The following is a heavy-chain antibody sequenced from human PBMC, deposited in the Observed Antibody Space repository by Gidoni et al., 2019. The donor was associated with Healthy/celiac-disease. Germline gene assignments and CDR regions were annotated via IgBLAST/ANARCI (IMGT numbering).Heavy chain of an antibody. J-gene: IGHJ6*02. D-gene: IGHD3-3*01. CDR1: GGSISSSSYY. CDR3: ARHVPYDFWSGLPPGHGMDV. CDR2: IYYSGST. V-gene: IGHV4-39*01. Sequence: QLQLQESGPGLVKPSETLSLTCTVSGGSISSSSYYWGWIRQPPGKGLEWIGSIYYSGSTYYNPSLKSRVTISVDTSKNQFSLKLSSVTAADTAVYYCARHVPYDFWSGLPPGHGMDVWGQGTTVTVSS.